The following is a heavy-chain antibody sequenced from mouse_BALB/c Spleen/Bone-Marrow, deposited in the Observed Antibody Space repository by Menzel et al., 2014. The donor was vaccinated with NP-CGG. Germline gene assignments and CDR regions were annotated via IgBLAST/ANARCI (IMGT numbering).Heavy chain of an antibody. J-gene: IGHJ4*01. CDR1: GFNIKDTY. CDR2: IDPANGNT. CDR3: ARSYYAMDY. D-gene: IGHD1-1*01. V-gene: IGHV14-3*02. Sequence: EVQLQQSGAELVKPGASVKLSCTASGFNIKDTYMYWVKQRPEQGLEWIGRIDPANGNTKYDPKFQGKATITADTSSNTPYLQLSSLTSEDTAVYYCARSYYAMDYWGQGTSVTVSS.